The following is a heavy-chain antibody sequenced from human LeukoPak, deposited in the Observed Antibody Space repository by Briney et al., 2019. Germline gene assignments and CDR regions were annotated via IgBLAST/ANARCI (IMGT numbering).Heavy chain of an antibody. CDR1: GFTFSSYA. CDR3: ANSAQVGATAGAFDY. CDR2: ISGSGGST. D-gene: IGHD1-26*01. Sequence: PGGSLRLSCAASGFTFSSYAMSWVRQAPGKGLEWVSAISGSGGSTYYADSVMGRFTISRDNSKNTLYLQMNSLRAEDTAVYYCANSAQVGATAGAFDYWGQGTLVTVSS. J-gene: IGHJ4*02. V-gene: IGHV3-23*01.